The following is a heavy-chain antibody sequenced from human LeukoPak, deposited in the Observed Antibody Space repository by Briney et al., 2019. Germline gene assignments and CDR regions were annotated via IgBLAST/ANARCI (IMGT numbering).Heavy chain of an antibody. D-gene: IGHD1-14*01. CDR3: ARVRGWTNRGYFDY. J-gene: IGHJ4*02. Sequence: SETLSLTCTVSGYSISSGYYWGWIRQPPGKGLEWIGSIYYSGSTYYNPSLKSRVTISVDTSKNQFSLKLSSVTAADTAVYYCARVRGWTNRGYFDYWGQGTLVTVSS. V-gene: IGHV4-38-2*02. CDR2: IYYSGST. CDR1: GYSISSGYY.